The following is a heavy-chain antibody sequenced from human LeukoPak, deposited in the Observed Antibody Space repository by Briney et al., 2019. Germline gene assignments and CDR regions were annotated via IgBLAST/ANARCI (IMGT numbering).Heavy chain of an antibody. J-gene: IGHJ6*03. V-gene: IGHV4-38-2*02. CDR1: DYSINSAYY. CDR2: FYHSGDT. D-gene: IGHD3-10*01. CDR3: ARESSGTYYNPLGYMDV. Sequence: SETLSLTCTVSDYSINSAYYWGWIRQPPGKGLEWIGTFYHSGDTSYNPSLKSRVTMSVDTSKNQFSLNLSSVTAADTAVYYCARESSGTYYNPLGYMDVWGKGTTVTVSS.